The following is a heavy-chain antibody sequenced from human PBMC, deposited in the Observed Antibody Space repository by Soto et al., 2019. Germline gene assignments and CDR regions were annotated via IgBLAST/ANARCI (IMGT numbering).Heavy chain of an antibody. CDR3: ARDRYGGDYVTDY. V-gene: IGHV3-33*01. J-gene: IGHJ4*02. Sequence: GGSLRLSCAASGFTFSSNGMHWVRQAPGKGLEWVAIIWYDGSNKNYADSVKGRFTISRDNSKNTLYLQMNSLRAEDTAVYYCARDRYGGDYVTDYWGQGTLVTVSS. D-gene: IGHD4-17*01. CDR2: IWYDGSNK. CDR1: GFTFSSNG.